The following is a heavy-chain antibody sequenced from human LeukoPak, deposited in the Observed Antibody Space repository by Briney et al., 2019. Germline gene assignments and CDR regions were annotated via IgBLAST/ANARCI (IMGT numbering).Heavy chain of an antibody. D-gene: IGHD2-15*01. CDR1: GGTFSSYT. CDR3: ARGYCSGGSCYDRGDYFDY. J-gene: IGHJ4*02. Sequence: GASVKVSCKASGGTFSSYTISWVRQAPGQGLEWMGRIIPILGIANYAQKFQGRVTITADKSTSTAYMELSSLRSEDTAVYYCARGYCSGGSCYDRGDYFDYWGQGTLVTVSS. V-gene: IGHV1-69*02. CDR2: IIPILGIA.